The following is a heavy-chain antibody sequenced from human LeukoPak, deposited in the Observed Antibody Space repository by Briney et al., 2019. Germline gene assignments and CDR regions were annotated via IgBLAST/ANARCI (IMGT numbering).Heavy chain of an antibody. D-gene: IGHD6-13*01. CDR2: LWRGVSGT. Sequence: GGSLRLSCAASGFTFSSYAMSWVRQAPGKGLEWVAVLWRGVSGTYYADSVKGRFTISGDNSRNTLFLQMNSLRAEDTALYYCANDNAYSSSWYYYYYMDVWGKGTTVTVSS. CDR1: GFTFSSYA. J-gene: IGHJ6*03. CDR3: ANDNAYSSSWYYYYYMDV. V-gene: IGHV3-23*01.